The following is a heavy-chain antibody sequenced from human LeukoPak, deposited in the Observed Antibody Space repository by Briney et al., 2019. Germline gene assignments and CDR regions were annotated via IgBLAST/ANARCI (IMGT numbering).Heavy chain of an antibody. J-gene: IGHJ4*02. D-gene: IGHD2-2*01. CDR1: GGSFSGYY. V-gene: IGHV4-34*01. CDR2: INHSGST. Sequence: PSETLSLTCAVYGGSFSGYYWSWIRQPPGKGLEWIGEINHSGSTNYNPSLKSRVTISVDTSKNQFSLKLSSVTAADTAVYYCASRGDCSSTSCIYYFDYWGQGTLVTVSS. CDR3: ASRGDCSSTSCIYYFDY.